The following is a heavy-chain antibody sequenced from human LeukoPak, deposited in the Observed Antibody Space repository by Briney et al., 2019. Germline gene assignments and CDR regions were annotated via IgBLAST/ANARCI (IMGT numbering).Heavy chain of an antibody. D-gene: IGHD3-10*01. Sequence: GGSLRLSCVASGFTFSRYSTNWVRQAPGKGLEWVSYISSSSSTIYYADSVKGRFTISRDNAKNSLYLQRNSLRDEDTAVYYCARVGEFDYWREGTLVTVSS. CDR3: ARVGEFDY. CDR1: GFTFSRYS. J-gene: IGHJ4*02. V-gene: IGHV3-48*02. CDR2: ISSSSSTI.